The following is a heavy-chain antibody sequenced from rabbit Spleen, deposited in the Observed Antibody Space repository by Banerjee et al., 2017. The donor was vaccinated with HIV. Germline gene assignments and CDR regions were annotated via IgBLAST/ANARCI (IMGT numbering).Heavy chain of an antibody. V-gene: IGHV1S45*01. D-gene: IGHD6-1*01. CDR1: GFTLSSGW. J-gene: IGHJ4*01. CDR2: IFLGDGDT. Sequence: QEQLEESGGELVQPEGSLTLTCTASGFTLSSGWICWVRQAPGKGLEWIGCIFLGDGDTYYANWAKGRFTISRTSSTTVTLQLTSLTAADTATYFCAREGGDVYGGYGYALWGQGTLVTVS. CDR3: AREGGDVYGGYGYAL.